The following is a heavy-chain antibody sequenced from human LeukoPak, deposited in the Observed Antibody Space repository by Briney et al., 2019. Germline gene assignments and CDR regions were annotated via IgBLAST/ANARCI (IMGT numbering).Heavy chain of an antibody. J-gene: IGHJ4*02. D-gene: IGHD3-22*01. Sequence: ASVKVSCKASGGTFSSYAISWVRQAPGQGLEWMGRIIPTLGIANYAQKFQGRVTITADKSTSTAYMELSSLRSEDTAVYYCAREIREYYDSSGYCFDYWGQGTLVTVSS. V-gene: IGHV1-69*04. CDR3: AREIREYYDSSGYCFDY. CDR1: GGTFSSYA. CDR2: IIPTLGIA.